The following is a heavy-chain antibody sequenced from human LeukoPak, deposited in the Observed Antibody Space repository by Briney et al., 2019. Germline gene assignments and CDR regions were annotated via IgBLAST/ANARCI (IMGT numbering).Heavy chain of an antibody. Sequence: PGGSLRLSCAASGFTFSNYAMSWVRQAPGKGLEWVSSISADGGSTYYADSVKGRFTIPRDNSRNTLFLQMNSLRAEDTAIYYCAKDMTTVVTPEFDYWGQGTLVTVSS. D-gene: IGHD4-23*01. CDR1: GFTFSNYA. V-gene: IGHV3-23*01. CDR3: AKDMTTVVTPEFDY. CDR2: ISADGGST. J-gene: IGHJ4*02.